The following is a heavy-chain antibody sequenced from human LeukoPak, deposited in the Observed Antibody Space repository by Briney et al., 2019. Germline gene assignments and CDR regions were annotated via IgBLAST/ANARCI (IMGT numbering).Heavy chain of an antibody. J-gene: IGHJ3*02. CDR3: AREGYYGSGSYGDAFDI. D-gene: IGHD3-10*01. V-gene: IGHV3-30*04. CDR2: ISYDGSNK. Sequence: GRSLRLSCVASGFTFSGYAMHWVRQAPGKGLEWVAVISYDGSNKYYADSVKGRFTISRDNSKNTLYLQMNSLRAEDTAVYYCAREGYYGSGSYGDAFDIWGQGTMVTVSS. CDR1: GFTFSGYA.